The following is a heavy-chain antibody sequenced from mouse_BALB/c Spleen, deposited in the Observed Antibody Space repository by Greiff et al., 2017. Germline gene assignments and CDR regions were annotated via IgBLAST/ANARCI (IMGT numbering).Heavy chain of an antibody. J-gene: IGHJ2*01. D-gene: IGHD2-14*01. CDR3: AKGGDDRYDETFFDY. V-gene: IGHV5-17*02. CDR1: GFTFSSFG. Sequence: EVQVEESGGGLVQPGGSRKLSCAASGFTFSSFGMHWVRQAPEKGLEWVAYISSGSSTIYYADTVKGRFTSTRDKPNNTLFLQTTSLKSEETAMYYCAKGGDDRYDETFFDYWGQGTTLTVSS. CDR2: ISSGSSTI.